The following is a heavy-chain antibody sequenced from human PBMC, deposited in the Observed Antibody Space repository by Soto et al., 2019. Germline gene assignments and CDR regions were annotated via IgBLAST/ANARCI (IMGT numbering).Heavy chain of an antibody. J-gene: IGHJ5*01. Sequence: GASVKVSCKASGYTFTSYGISWVRQAPGQGLEWMGWISAYNGDTNYTQKIQGRVTMTTDKSTSITYKEVRSLKSDDTAVYYCARGTHGSDTYSFGYWFDSWGQGTLVTVSS. D-gene: IGHD3-10*01. V-gene: IGHV1-18*01. CDR2: ISAYNGDT. CDR1: GYTFTSYG. CDR3: ARGTHGSDTYSFGYWFDS.